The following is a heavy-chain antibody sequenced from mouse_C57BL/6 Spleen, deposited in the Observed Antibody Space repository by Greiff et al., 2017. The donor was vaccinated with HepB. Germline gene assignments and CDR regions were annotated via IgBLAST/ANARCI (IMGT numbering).Heavy chain of an antibody. CDR3: ARGLLLRYFDY. CDR1: GFTFSSYA. J-gene: IGHJ2*01. D-gene: IGHD1-1*01. CDR2: ISDGGSYT. Sequence: EVQWVESGGGLVKPGGSLKLSCAASGFTFSSYAMSWVRQTPEKRLEWVATISDGGSYTYYPDNVKGRFTISRDNAKNNLYLQMSHLKSEDTAMYYCARGLLLRYFDYWGQGTTLTVSS. V-gene: IGHV5-4*01.